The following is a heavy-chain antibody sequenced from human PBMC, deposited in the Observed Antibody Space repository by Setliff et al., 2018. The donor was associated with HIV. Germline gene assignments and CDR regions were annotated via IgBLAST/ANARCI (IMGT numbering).Heavy chain of an antibody. CDR3: AREYSSSSGGGAFDY. D-gene: IGHD6-6*01. Sequence: GASVKVSCKASGYTFTSYYMHWVRQAPGQGLEWMGIINPSGGSTSYAQKFQGRVTMTRGTSTSTVYMELSSLRSEDTAVYYCAREYSSSSGGGAFDYWGQGTLVTVSS. V-gene: IGHV1-46*01. CDR1: GYTFTSYY. CDR2: INPSGGST. J-gene: IGHJ4*02.